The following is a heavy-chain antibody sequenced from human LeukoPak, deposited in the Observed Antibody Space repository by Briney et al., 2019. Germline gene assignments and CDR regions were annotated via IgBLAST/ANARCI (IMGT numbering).Heavy chain of an antibody. CDR2: IYYSGST. D-gene: IGHD2-8*01. J-gene: IGHJ4*02. Sequence: SETLSLTCTVSGGSISSSSYYWGWIRQPPEKGLEWIGSIYYSGSTYYNPSLKSRVTISVDTSKNQFSLKLSSVTAADTAVYYCARHALTSAHRYATDYWGQGTLVTVSS. CDR1: GGSISSSSYY. V-gene: IGHV4-39*01. CDR3: ARHALTSAHRYATDY.